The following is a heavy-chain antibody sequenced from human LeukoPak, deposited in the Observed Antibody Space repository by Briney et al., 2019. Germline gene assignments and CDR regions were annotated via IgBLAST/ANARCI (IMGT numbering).Heavy chain of an antibody. D-gene: IGHD1-26*01. V-gene: IGHV3-30*02. CDR2: IRYDESKK. Sequence: GGSLRLSCAASGFTFRYYGMHWVRQAPGKGLEWVAFIRYDESKKFYGDSVKGRFTISRDNSKNTLYLQMNSLRTEDTAVYYCAKSHLPNAYSGTYYCDYWGQGTLVTVSS. CDR1: GFTFRYYG. J-gene: IGHJ4*02. CDR3: AKSHLPNAYSGTYYCDY.